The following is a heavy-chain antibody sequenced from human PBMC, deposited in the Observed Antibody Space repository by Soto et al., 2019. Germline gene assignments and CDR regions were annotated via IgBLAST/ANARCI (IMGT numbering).Heavy chain of an antibody. D-gene: IGHD3-3*01. CDR1: GFTFSSYA. J-gene: IGHJ4*02. CDR2: ISYDGSNK. Sequence: GGSLRLSCAASGFTFSSYAMHWVRQAPGKGLEWVAVISYDGSNKYYADSVKGRFTISRDNSKNTLYLQMNSLRAEDTAVYYCASHGLRFSWLDCWGQGTLVTVSS. CDR3: ASHGLRFSWLDC. V-gene: IGHV3-30-3*01.